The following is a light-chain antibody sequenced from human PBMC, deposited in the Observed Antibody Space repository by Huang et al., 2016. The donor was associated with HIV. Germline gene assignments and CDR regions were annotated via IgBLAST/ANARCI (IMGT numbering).Light chain of an antibody. V-gene: IGKV3-15*01. CDR3: QQYDKWPLP. J-gene: IGKJ4*01. CDR2: GTS. CDR1: QSVSNN. Sequence: EIVMTQSPATLSVSPGERATLSCRASQSVSNNLAWYQQKPGQAPRLLIYGTSTRATGIPARFSGSGSGTEFTLTISSLQSEDFAVYYCQQYDKWPLPFGGGTKVEIK.